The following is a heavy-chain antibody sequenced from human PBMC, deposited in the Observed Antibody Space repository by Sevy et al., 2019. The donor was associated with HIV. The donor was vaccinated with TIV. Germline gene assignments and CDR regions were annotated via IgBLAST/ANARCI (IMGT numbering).Heavy chain of an antibody. CDR2: IYYSGST. CDR3: ARHIPFLEWLGFGYFDY. D-gene: IGHD3-3*02. J-gene: IGHJ4*02. V-gene: IGHV4-39*01. Sequence: SETLSLTCTVSGGSISSSSYYWGWIRQPPGKGLAWIGSIYYSGSTYYNPSLKSRVTISVDTSKNQFSLKLSSVTAADTAVYYCARHIPFLEWLGFGYFDYWGQGTLVTVSS. CDR1: GGSISSSSYY.